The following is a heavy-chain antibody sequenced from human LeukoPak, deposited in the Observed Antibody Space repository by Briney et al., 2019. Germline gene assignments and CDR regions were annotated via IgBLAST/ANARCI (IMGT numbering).Heavy chain of an antibody. CDR1: GYTFTGYY. Sequence: ASVKVSCKASGYTFTGYYMHWVRQAPGQGLEWMGWINPNSGGTNYAQKFQGRVTMTRDTSISTAYMELSRLRSDDTAVYYCARQDDGYPPMGFDPWGQGTLVTVSS. J-gene: IGHJ5*02. CDR2: INPNSGGT. V-gene: IGHV1-2*02. D-gene: IGHD5-18*01. CDR3: ARQDDGYPPMGFDP.